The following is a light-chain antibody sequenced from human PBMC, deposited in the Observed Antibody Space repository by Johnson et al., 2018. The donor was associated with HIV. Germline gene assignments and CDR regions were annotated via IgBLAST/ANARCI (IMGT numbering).Light chain of an antibody. CDR1: SSNIVNNY. CDR2: DND. V-gene: IGLV1-51*01. Sequence: QSMLTQPPSVSAAPGQKVTISCSGSSSNIVNNYVSWYQQLPGTAPKLLIYDNDKRPSGIPDRFSGSKSGTSATLGITGLQTGDEADYYCGTWDSSLSVYVFGTGTKVTVL. CDR3: GTWDSSLSVYV. J-gene: IGLJ1*01.